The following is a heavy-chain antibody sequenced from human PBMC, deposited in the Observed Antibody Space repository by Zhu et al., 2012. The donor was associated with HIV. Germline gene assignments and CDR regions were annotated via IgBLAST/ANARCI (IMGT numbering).Heavy chain of an antibody. Sequence: QVQLQESGPGLVKPSETLSLICTVSSGPMNIYYWNWVRQPPGKGLEWIGNIHTSGSANYNPSLKSRVTISVDTSKNQFSLKLSSVTAADTALYFCAKNGYNYGSQRDAFDIWAKGQWSPSLQ. CDR3: AKNGYNYGSQRDAFDI. CDR1: SGPMNIYY. V-gene: IGHV4-4*09. CDR2: IHTSGSA. D-gene: IGHD5-18*01. J-gene: IGHJ3*02.